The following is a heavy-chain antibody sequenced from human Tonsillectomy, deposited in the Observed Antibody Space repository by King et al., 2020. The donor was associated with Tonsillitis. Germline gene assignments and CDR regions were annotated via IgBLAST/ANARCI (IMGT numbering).Heavy chain of an antibody. Sequence: VQLVESGGGVVQPGRSLRLSCAASGFTFSYYGMHWVRQAPGKGLEWVALISYDGSYKYYGDSVKGRFTISRDNSKNTLYLEMNSLRAEDTALYYCARGLVVAGTDLGYWGQGTLVTVST. D-gene: IGHD6-19*01. CDR2: ISYDGSYK. CDR3: ARGLVVAGTDLGY. CDR1: GFTFSYYG. V-gene: IGHV3-33*05. J-gene: IGHJ4*02.